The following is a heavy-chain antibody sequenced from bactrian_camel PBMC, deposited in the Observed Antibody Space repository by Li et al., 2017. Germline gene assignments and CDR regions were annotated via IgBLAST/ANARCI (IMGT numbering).Heavy chain of an antibody. CDR1: GVTSNIVC. CDR2: LFGAGAT. CDR3: AADRQLSACLTSKFGY. D-gene: IGHD1*01. V-gene: IGHV3S53*01. Sequence: VQLVESGGGSVQAGGSLRLSCVVGGVTSNIVCMGWFRQAPGKEREGVAWLFGAGATTYAHPVRGRFTISRDTAKNTLYLQMNNLTPGDSAMYYCAADRQLSACLTSKFGYWGQGTQVTVS. J-gene: IGHJ4*01.